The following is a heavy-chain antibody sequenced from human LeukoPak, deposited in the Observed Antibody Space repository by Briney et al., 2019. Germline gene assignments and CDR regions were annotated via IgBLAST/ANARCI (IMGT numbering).Heavy chain of an antibody. J-gene: IGHJ4*02. CDR2: INHSGST. CDR3: ARLHALRFLEWLPKHYFDY. CDR1: GGSFSGYY. Sequence: SETLSLTCAVYGGSFSGYYWSWIRQLPGKGLEWIGEINHSGSTNYNPSLKSRVTISVDTSKNQFSLKLSSVTAADTAVYYCARLHALRFLEWLPKHYFDYWGQGTLVTVPS. D-gene: IGHD3-3*01. V-gene: IGHV4-34*01.